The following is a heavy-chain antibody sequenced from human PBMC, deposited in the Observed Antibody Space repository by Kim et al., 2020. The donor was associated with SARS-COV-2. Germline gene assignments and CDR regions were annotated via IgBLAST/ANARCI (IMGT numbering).Heavy chain of an antibody. CDR3: ARARRDKAQWLVLD. CDR2: IYSGGST. Sequence: GGSLRLSCAVSGFTVSSNDMSWVRQAPGKGLEWVAVIYSGGSTNYADSLKGRFTISRNNSKNTLYIQMNSLGVEDTAVYYRARARRDKAQWLVLDWGQGTLVAVSS. V-gene: IGHV3-66*02. J-gene: IGHJ4*02. CDR1: GFTVSSND. D-gene: IGHD6-19*01.